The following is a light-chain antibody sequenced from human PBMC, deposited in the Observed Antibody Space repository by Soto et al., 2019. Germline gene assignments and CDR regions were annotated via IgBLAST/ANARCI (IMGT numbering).Light chain of an antibody. J-gene: IGKJ1*01. V-gene: IGKV1-5*03. Sequence: DIQMTQSPSALSASVGDRVTITCRGSQVISSWLAWYQQKPGKAPRLLIYKASSLASGVQSRFSGIGSGTEFTLTMSSLQHEDVTTYHCQQHTSVGQGTKVEI. CDR1: QVISSW. CDR3: QQHTS. CDR2: KAS.